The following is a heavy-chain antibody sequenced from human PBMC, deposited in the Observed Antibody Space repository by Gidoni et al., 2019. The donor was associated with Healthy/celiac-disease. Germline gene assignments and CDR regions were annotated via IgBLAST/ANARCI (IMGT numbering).Heavy chain of an antibody. Sequence: QLQLQESGPGLVKPSETLSLTCTVSGGSISSSSYYWGWIRQPPGKGLEWIGSIYYIGSTYYNPSLKSRVTISVDTSKNQFSLKLSSVTAADTAVYYCAGVGRFLEWLPNWFDPWGQGTLVTVSS. J-gene: IGHJ5*02. CDR3: AGVGRFLEWLPNWFDP. V-gene: IGHV4-39*01. CDR2: IYYIGST. CDR1: GGSISSSSYY. D-gene: IGHD3-3*01.